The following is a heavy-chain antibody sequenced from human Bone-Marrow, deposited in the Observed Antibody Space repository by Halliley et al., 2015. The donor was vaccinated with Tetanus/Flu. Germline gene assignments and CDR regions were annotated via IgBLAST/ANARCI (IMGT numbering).Heavy chain of an antibody. Sequence: SLRLSCVASRLTVTSNYMSWVRQAPGKGLEWVSVIYSAGNTYYADAVKGRFTISKDSSENTLFLQLDSLRAEDTAVYYCARGFGRALNFWGQGTLVTVSS. CDR1: RLTVTSNY. CDR2: IYSAGNT. CDR3: ARGFGRALNF. D-gene: IGHD3-10*01. J-gene: IGHJ4*02. V-gene: IGHV3-53*01.